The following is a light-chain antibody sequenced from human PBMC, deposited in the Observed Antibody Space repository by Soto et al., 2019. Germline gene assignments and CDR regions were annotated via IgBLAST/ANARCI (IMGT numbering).Light chain of an antibody. J-gene: IGKJ4*01. CDR2: DVS. CDR1: QSISNY. V-gene: IGKV3-11*01. Sequence: EIVLTQSPATLSLTPGERATLSCKASQSISNYLAWYQQKPGQAPRLLIYDVSIRATGIPARFSGSGSGTDFTLTLSSLELDDFAFYYCQQRSDWPLTFGGGTKVEIK. CDR3: QQRSDWPLT.